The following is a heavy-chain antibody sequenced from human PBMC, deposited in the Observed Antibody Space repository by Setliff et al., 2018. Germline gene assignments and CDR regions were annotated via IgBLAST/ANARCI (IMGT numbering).Heavy chain of an antibody. Sequence: SETLSLTCTVSGGSINEANYYWSWIRQPPGKGLEWIGYIHYSGNTNYSPSLKSRVTISIDTSKNQFSLNLNSVTAADTAVYYCASRTTGPGGWFDFWGQGSLVTVSS. V-gene: IGHV4-61*01. D-gene: IGHD1-1*01. J-gene: IGHJ5*01. CDR3: ASRTTGPGGWFDF. CDR1: GGSINEANYY. CDR2: IHYSGNT.